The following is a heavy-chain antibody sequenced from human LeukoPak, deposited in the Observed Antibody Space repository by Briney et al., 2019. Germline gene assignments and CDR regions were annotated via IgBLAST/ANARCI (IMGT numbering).Heavy chain of an antibody. Sequence: PSETLSLTCAVYGGSFSGYYWSWVRQPPGKGLERIGSIYYSGSTYYNPSLKSRVTTSVDTSKNQFSLKLSSVTAADTAVYYCARQDHTGYSSSWYLDWFDPSGQRALVTASS. CDR2: IYYSGST. CDR1: GGSFSGYY. D-gene: IGHD6-13*01. V-gene: IGHV4-34*01. J-gene: IGHJ5*02. CDR3: ARQDHTGYSSSWYLDWFDP.